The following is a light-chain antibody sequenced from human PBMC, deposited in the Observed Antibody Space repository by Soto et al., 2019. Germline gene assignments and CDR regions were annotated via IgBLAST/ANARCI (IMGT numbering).Light chain of an antibody. J-gene: IGLJ3*02. Sequence: QAVVTQEPSLTVSPGGTVTLTCASKTGTVTSGHYPYWFQQRPGQAPRTLIYDTTNRHSWPPGRFSGSLLGGKAALTLSGAQPEDEAEYFCMLYYNTVGLVFGGGTKLTVL. CDR1: TGTVTSGHY. CDR3: MLYYNTVGLV. CDR2: DTT. V-gene: IGLV7-46*01.